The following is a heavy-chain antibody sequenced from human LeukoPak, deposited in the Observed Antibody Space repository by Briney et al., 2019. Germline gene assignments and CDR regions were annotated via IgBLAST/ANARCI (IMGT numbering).Heavy chain of an antibody. D-gene: IGHD6-13*01. J-gene: IGHJ4*02. CDR3: ARRGRSSSWTFDY. Sequence: SETLSLTCTVSGGSVSSFYWSWIRQPPGKGLELIGYAYYSGSTNYNPSLGSRVTISVDTSKNQFSLRVSPVTAADTAVYYCARRGRSSSWTFDYWGQGTLVTVSS. CDR1: GGSVSSFY. V-gene: IGHV4-59*08. CDR2: AYYSGST.